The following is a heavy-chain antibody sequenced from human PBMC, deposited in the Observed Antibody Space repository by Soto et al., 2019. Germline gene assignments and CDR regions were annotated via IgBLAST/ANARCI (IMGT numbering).Heavy chain of an antibody. J-gene: IGHJ4*02. V-gene: IGHV3-33*01. D-gene: IGHD6-13*01. CDR3: ASFVVAAAGGY. CDR2: IWYDGSNK. Sequence: GGSLRLSCAASGFTFSSYGMHWVRQAPGKGLEWVAVIWYDGSNKYYADSVKGRFTISRDNSKNTLYLQMNSLRAEDTAVYYCASFVVAAAGGYWGQGTLVTVSS. CDR1: GFTFSSYG.